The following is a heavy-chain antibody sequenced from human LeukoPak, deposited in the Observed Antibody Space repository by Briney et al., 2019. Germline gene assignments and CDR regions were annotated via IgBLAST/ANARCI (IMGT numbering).Heavy chain of an antibody. J-gene: IGHJ6*03. CDR3: ARRSWGIAAAGTSYCYMDV. D-gene: IGHD6-13*01. CDR1: GGSISSYY. V-gene: IGHV4-59*08. Sequence: PSESLSLTCTVSGGSISSYYWSWIRQPPGKGLEWIGYIYYSGSTNYNPSLKSRLTISVDTSKNQFSLKLSSVTAADTAVYYCARRSWGIAAAGTSYCYMDVWGKGTTATLSS. CDR2: IYYSGST.